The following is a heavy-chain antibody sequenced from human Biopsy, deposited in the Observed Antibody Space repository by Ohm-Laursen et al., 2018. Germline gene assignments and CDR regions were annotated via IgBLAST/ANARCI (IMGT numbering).Heavy chain of an antibody. V-gene: IGHV4-59*01. D-gene: IGHD3-16*01. CDR3: ARDSRGGHLNTTLITGKNLDS. J-gene: IGHJ4*02. Sequence: SDTLSLTCTVSRDSISNYYWTWLRQSPGQGLEWIGYIYYTGSTNYNPSVKRRVTISVDTSKNQFSLKLNSVTAADTAVYFCARDSRGGHLNTTLITGKNLDSWGQGILVTVSS. CDR2: IYYTGST. CDR1: RDSISNYY.